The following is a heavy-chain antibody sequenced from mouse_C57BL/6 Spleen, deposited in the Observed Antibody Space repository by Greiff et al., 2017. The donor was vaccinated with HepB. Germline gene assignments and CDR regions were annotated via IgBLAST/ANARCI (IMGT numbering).Heavy chain of an antibody. CDR1: GYSFTGYY. CDR3: ARDIHYYGSSGYFDV. D-gene: IGHD1-1*01. J-gene: IGHJ1*03. Sequence: VQLKESGPELVKPGASVKISCKASGYSFTGYYMNWVKQSPEKSLEWIGEINPSTGGTTYNQKFKAKATLTVDKSSSTAYMQLQSLTSEDSAVYYCARDIHYYGSSGYFDVWGTGTTVTVSS. CDR2: INPSTGGT. V-gene: IGHV1-42*01.